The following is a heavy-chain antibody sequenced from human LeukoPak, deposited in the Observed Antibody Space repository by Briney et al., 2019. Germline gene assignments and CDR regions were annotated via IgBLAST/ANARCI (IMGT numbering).Heavy chain of an antibody. D-gene: IGHD3-10*01. CDR1: GGSISSGNYY. CDR2: IHHSGST. Sequence: NPSETLSLTCTVSGGSISSGNYYWSWIRQHPGKGLEWVGYIHHSGSTYYNPSLKSRVIISVDTSKNQFSLKLSSVTAADTAVYYCASYGSGSYRFDPWGQGTLVTVSS. V-gene: IGHV4-31*03. J-gene: IGHJ5*02. CDR3: ASYGSGSYRFDP.